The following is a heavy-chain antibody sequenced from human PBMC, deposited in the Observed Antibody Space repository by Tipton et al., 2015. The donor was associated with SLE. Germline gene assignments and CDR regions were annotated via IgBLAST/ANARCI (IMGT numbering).Heavy chain of an antibody. CDR2: ISGSGFTT. CDR1: GFTFSTYA. CDR3: AKEVLDSTSGAVYYYYGLDV. Sequence: SLRLSCAASGFTFSTYAMSWVRQAPGKGLEWVSVISGSGFTTHYADSVKGRFTISRDNSKNTLYLQMNSLRAEDTAVYYCAKEVLDSTSGAVYYYYGLDVWGQGPTVTVSS. D-gene: IGHD6-13*01. J-gene: IGHJ6*02. V-gene: IGHV3-23*01.